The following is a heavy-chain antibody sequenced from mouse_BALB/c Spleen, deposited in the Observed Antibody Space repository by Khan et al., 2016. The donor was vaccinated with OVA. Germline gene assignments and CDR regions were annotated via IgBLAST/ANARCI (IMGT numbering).Heavy chain of an antibody. V-gene: IGHV5-6*01. Sequence: EVELVESGGDLVRPGGSLKLSCSASGFTFSTYSMSWVRQTPDKRLEWVATISSAGDYTFFPDSVTGRFTISRDNARNTLYLQMSSQKSEDTAMYYGASHLTGSFAYWGEGTLVTVSA. CDR2: ISSAGDYT. D-gene: IGHD4-1*01. J-gene: IGHJ3*01. CDR1: GFTFSTYS. CDR3: ASHLTGSFAY.